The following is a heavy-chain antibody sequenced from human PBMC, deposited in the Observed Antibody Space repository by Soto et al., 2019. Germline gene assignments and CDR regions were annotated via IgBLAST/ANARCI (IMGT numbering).Heavy chain of an antibody. CDR1: GFTFSSGG. CDR2: INSDGSST. Sequence: GGSLRLSCAASGFTFSSGGMHWVRQAPGKGLVWVSRINSDGSSTSYADSVKGRFTISRDNAKNTLYLQMNSLRAEDTAVYYCASGPRVTVTTPDDYYYYYMDVWGKGTTVTVSS. CDR3: ASGPRVTVTTPDDYYYYYMDV. V-gene: IGHV3-74*01. D-gene: IGHD4-17*01. J-gene: IGHJ6*03.